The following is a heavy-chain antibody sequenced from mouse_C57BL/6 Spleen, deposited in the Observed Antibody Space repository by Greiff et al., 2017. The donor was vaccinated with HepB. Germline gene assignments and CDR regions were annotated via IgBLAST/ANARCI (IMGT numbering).Heavy chain of an antibody. V-gene: IGHV1-82*01. J-gene: IGHJ2*01. CDR2: IYPGDGDT. CDR3: AREEDLSYFDY. CDR1: GYAFSSSW. D-gene: IGHD2-3*01. Sequence: QVHVKQSGPELVKPGASVKISCKASGYAFSSSWMNWVKQRPGKGLEWIGRIYPGDGDTNYNGKFKGKATLTADKSSSTAYMQLSSLTSEDSAVYFCAREEDLSYFDYWGQGTTLTVSS.